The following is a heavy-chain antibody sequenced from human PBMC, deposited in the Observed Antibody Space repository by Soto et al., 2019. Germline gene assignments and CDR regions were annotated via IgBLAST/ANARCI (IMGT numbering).Heavy chain of an antibody. D-gene: IGHD4-4*01. V-gene: IGHV3-48*01. Sequence: EVQLVESGGGLVQPGGSLRLSCAASGFTFSSYSMNWVRQAPGKGLEWVSYISSSSSTIYYADSVKGRFTISRDNAKNSLYLHMNSLRAEDTAVYYCARDTGTTTVLYYYYYYMDVWGKGTTVSVSS. J-gene: IGHJ6*03. CDR1: GFTFSSYS. CDR2: ISSSSSTI. CDR3: ARDTGTTTVLYYYYYYMDV.